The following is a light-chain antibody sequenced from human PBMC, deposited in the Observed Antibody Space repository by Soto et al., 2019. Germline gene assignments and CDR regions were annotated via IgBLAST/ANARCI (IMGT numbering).Light chain of an antibody. Sequence: EIVVTQSPATLSLSPGQRATLSCRTSQNINNKLVWYQQKPGQAPRLIIYGASTRATGIPARFSGSGSGTEFTLPISSLQSEDFAVYSCQHYNNWPITFGGGTQFEIK. J-gene: IGKJ4*01. CDR2: GAS. CDR3: QHYNNWPIT. CDR1: QNINNK. V-gene: IGKV3-15*01.